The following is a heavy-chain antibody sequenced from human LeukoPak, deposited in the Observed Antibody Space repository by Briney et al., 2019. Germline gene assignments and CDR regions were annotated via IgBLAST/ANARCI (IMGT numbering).Heavy chain of an antibody. V-gene: IGHV1-3*01. Sequence: GASVKVSCKASGYTLTSYSIHWVRQAPGQKLEWMGWINAGNGNTEYSQNFQGRVTITRDTSASTSYMELSSLRSEDTAVYYCASPGYYDILTGPHDAFDIWGQGTMVTVSS. J-gene: IGHJ3*02. CDR2: INAGNGNT. CDR1: GYTLTSYS. CDR3: ASPGYYDILTGPHDAFDI. D-gene: IGHD3-9*01.